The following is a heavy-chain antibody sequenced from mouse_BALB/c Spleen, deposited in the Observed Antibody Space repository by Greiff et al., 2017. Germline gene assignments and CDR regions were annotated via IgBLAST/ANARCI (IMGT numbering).Heavy chain of an antibody. CDR1: GFNIKDTY. V-gene: IGHV14-3*02. Sequence: VRLQQSGAELVKPGASVKLSCTASGFNIKDTYMHWVKQRPEQGLEWIGRIDPANGNTKYDPKFQGKATITADTSSNTAYLQLSSLTSEDTAVYYCARPFYYGNYVGFAYWGQGTLVTVSA. CDR2: IDPANGNT. J-gene: IGHJ3*01. D-gene: IGHD2-1*01. CDR3: ARPFYYGNYVGFAY.